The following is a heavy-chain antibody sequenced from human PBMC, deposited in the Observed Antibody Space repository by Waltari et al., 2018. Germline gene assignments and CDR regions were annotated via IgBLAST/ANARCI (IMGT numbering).Heavy chain of an antibody. V-gene: IGHV3-33*06. D-gene: IGHD5-18*01. CDR1: GFTFSSYG. CDR3: AKGGKWIQLSAFDI. J-gene: IGHJ3*02. CDR2: IWYDGSNK. Sequence: QVQLVESGGGVVQPGRSLRLSCAASGFTFSSYGMHWVRQAPGKGLEWVAVIWYDGSNKYYADSVKGRFTISRDNSKNTLYLQMNSLRAEDTAVYYCAKGGKWIQLSAFDIWGQGTMVTVSS.